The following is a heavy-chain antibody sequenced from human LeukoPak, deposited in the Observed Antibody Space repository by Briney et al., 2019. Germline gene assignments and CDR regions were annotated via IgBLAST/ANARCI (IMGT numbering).Heavy chain of an antibody. Sequence: GGSLRLSCAASGFIFEDYGMTWVRQAPGKGLEWVSGINGNGGSRGYAASVKGRFTISRDNSKNTLYLQMNSLRAEDTAVYYCARRAGAYSHPYDYWGQGTLVTVSS. CDR1: GFIFEDYG. J-gene: IGHJ4*02. CDR2: INGNGGSR. CDR3: ARRAGAYSHPYDY. V-gene: IGHV3-20*04. D-gene: IGHD4/OR15-4a*01.